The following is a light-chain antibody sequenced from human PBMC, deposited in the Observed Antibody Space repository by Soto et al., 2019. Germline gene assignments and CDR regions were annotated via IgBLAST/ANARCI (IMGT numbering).Light chain of an antibody. Sequence: DIQMTQSPSSVSASVGDRFTITCQASQDISNYLNWYQQKPGKAPKLLIYDASNLETGVPSRFSGSGSGTDFTFTISSLQPEDIATYYCQQYDNLPITFGQGTRLEI. CDR3: QQYDNLPIT. V-gene: IGKV1-33*01. CDR2: DAS. J-gene: IGKJ5*01. CDR1: QDISNY.